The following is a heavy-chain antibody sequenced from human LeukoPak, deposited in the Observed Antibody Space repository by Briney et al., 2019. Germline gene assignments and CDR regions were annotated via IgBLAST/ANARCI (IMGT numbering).Heavy chain of an antibody. V-gene: IGHV4-31*03. CDR3: AREAAAGTSDWFGWYFDL. J-gene: IGHJ2*01. Sequence: PSETLSLTCTVSGGSISSGGYYWSWIRQHPGKGLEWIGYIYYSGSTYYNPSLKSRVTISVDTSKNQFSLKLSSVTAADTAVYYCAREAAAGTSDWFGWYFDLWGRGTLVTVSS. D-gene: IGHD6-13*01. CDR1: GGSISSGGYY. CDR2: IYYSGST.